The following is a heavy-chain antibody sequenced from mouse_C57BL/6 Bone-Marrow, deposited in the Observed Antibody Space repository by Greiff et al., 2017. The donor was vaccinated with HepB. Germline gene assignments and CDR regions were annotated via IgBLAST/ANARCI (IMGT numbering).Heavy chain of an antibody. J-gene: IGHJ2*01. CDR1: GYTFTSYW. Sequence: QVQLKQPGAELVKPGASVKLSCKASGYTFTSYWMHWVKQRPGQGLEWIGMIHPNSGSTNYNEKFKSKATLTVDKSSSTAYMQLSSLTSEDSAVYYCASYYDGDFDYWGQGTTLTVSS. CDR3: ASYYDGDFDY. CDR2: IHPNSGST. V-gene: IGHV1-64*01. D-gene: IGHD2-4*01.